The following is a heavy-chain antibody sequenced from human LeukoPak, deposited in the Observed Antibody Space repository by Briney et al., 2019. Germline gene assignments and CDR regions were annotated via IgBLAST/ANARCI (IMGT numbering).Heavy chain of an antibody. D-gene: IGHD2-2*01. J-gene: IGHJ4*02. CDR2: INHSGST. CDR1: GGSFSGYY. V-gene: IGHV4-34*01. CDR3: ARAGYCSSTSCSYFDY. Sequence: SETLSLTCAVYGGSFSGYYWSWIRQPPGKGLEWIGEINHSGSTNYNPSLESRVTISVDTSKNQFSLKLSSVTAADTAVYYCARAGYCSSTSCSYFDYWGQGTLVTVSS.